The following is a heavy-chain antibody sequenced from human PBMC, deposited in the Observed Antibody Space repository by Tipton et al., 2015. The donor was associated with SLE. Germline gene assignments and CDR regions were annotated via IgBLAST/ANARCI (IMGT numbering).Heavy chain of an antibody. CDR2: SYLGGGT. Sequence: SLRLSCAASAFSVSAYHMTWVRQAPGKGLEWVSVSYLGGGTAYADSVKGRFTLSRDSSENTVYLQMNSLRPEDTAVYYCATCSSISCYRAHLHYWGQGTLVTVSS. J-gene: IGHJ4*02. CDR3: ATCSSISCYRAHLHY. V-gene: IGHV3-53*05. D-gene: IGHD2-2*02. CDR1: AFSVSAYH.